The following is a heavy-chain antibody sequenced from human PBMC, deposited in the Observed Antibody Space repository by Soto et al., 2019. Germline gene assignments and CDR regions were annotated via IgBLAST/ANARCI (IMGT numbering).Heavy chain of an antibody. CDR3: ARGAIVVVPAAPYGSDYYGMDV. CDR2: INPNSGGT. Sequence: ASVKVSCKAYGXTLTGYYLQWVRQSPGQGLEWMGWINPNSGGTNYAQKFQGWVTMTRDTSISTAYMELSKLISDDTAVYYCARGAIVVVPAAPYGSDYYGMDVWGQVTTVTFSS. J-gene: IGHJ6*02. CDR1: GXTLTGYY. D-gene: IGHD2-2*01. V-gene: IGHV1-2*04.